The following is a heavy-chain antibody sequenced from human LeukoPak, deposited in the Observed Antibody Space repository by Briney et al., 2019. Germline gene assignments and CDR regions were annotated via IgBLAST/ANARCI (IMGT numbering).Heavy chain of an antibody. J-gene: IGHJ5*02. V-gene: IGHV4-59*01. D-gene: IGHD6-13*01. CDR2: IYSSGST. CDR3: APDTIAAGSGWFDP. CDR1: GGSISSYY. Sequence: SETLPLTCTVSGGSISSYYWSWIRQPPGKGLEWIGYIYSSGSTNYNPSLKSRVTISVDTSKSQFSLKLSSVTAADTAVYYCAPDTIAAGSGWFDPWGQGTLVTVSS.